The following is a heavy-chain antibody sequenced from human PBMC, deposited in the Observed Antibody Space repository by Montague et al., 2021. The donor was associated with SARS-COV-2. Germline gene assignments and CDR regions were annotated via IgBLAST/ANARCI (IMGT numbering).Heavy chain of an antibody. Sequence: IYPVGHTNYNPSLKSRVTISVDTSKNQFSLKLSSVTAAYTAVYYCASVYTVTYYFDYWGRGTL. CDR2: IYPVGHT. D-gene: IGHD4-17*01. J-gene: IGHJ4*02. V-gene: IGHV4-4*09. CDR3: ASVYTVTYYFDY.